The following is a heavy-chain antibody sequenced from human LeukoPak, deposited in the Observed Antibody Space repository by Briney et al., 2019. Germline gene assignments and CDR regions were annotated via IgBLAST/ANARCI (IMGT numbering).Heavy chain of an antibody. CDR2: IYSGGST. D-gene: IGHD3-3*01. V-gene: IGHV3-66*02. CDR1: GFTVSSNY. CDR3: ARDPPLGYDFWSGYQGGDY. Sequence: GGSLRLSCAASGFTVSSNYMSWVRQAPGKGLEWVSVIYSGGSTYYADSVKGRFTISRDNSKNTLYHQMNSLRAEDTAVYYCARDPPLGYDFWSGYQGGDYWGQGTLVTVSS. J-gene: IGHJ4*02.